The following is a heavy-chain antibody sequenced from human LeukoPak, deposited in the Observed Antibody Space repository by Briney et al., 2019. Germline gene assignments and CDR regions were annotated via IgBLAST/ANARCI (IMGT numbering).Heavy chain of an antibody. V-gene: IGHV3-23*01. D-gene: IGHD1-26*01. CDR3: AKAGSIRFDY. J-gene: IGHJ4*02. Sequence: GGSLRLSCAASGFTFSNSAMSWVRQAPGKGLEWVSAISGSGGSTYYAASVKGRFTLSRDNSKNTLYLQMNSLRAEDTAVYYCAKAGSIRFDYWGQGTLVTVPS. CDR2: ISGSGGST. CDR1: GFTFSNSA.